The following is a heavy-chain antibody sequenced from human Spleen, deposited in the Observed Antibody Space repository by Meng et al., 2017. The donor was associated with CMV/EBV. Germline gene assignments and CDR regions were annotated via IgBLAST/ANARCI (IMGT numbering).Heavy chain of an antibody. J-gene: IGHJ5*02. CDR1: GDTLRYAG. CDR3: AKERSSGQNWFDP. CDR2: TSAIFGTP. V-gene: IGHV1-69*05. D-gene: IGHD6-19*01. Sequence: VSGDTLRYAGVTWGRQAPGQGLEWMGGTSAIFGTPKYAQNSQGRLMITTDETTNTAYMELSSLKSEDTAIYYCAKERSSGQNWFDPWGRGTLVTVSS.